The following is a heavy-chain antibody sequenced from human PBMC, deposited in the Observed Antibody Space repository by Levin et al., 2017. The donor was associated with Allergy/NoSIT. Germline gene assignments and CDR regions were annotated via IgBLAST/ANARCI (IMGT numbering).Heavy chain of an antibody. Sequence: SETLSLTCSVSGGSISSSTSYGGWIRQAPGKGLEWIGIIYYAGDTFYSPSLKSRITMSVDTSKNQFSLKVTSVTAADRAVYYCARLLRERTGAFDYWGQGILVTVSS. CDR3: ARLLRERTGAFDY. D-gene: IGHD2-8*02. V-gene: IGHV4-39*01. J-gene: IGHJ4*02. CDR1: GGSISSSTSY. CDR2: IYYAGDT.